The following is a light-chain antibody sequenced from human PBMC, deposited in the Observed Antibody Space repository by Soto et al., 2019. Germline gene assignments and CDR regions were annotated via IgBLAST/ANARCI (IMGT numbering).Light chain of an antibody. CDR3: QQFDNSQWT. Sequence: EIVLTQSPGTLSLSPGERATLSCRASQSVPSRYLSWYQQKPGQAPRLLVFGASNRATGIPDRFSGSGSGTDFTLSISRLEPEDFAMYYCQQFDNSQWTFGRGTKVEIK. J-gene: IGKJ1*01. CDR1: QSVPSRY. V-gene: IGKV3-20*01. CDR2: GAS.